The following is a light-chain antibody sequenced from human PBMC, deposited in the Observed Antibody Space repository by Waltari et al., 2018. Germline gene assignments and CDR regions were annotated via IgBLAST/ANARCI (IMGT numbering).Light chain of an antibody. V-gene: IGKV1-5*01. CDR2: VAS. CDR3: QQYYDYPIN. Sequence: DIQMTQSPSTVSASLGDRVTITCRARQNLNTFLSCYQQKPGAVPNPLIYVASTLERGVPSRFSGSGSGTHFTLTISGLQPDDFATYYCQQYYDYPINFGQGTRL. J-gene: IGKJ5*01. CDR1: QNLNTF.